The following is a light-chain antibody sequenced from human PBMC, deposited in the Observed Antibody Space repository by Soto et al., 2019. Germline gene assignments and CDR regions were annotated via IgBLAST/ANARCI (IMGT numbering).Light chain of an antibody. CDR1: QSLVYSVGNIF. V-gene: IGKV2-30*01. CDR3: IQATHWPWT. J-gene: IGKJ1*01. Sequence: DVVMTQSPLSLPVTLGQPASISCRSSQSLVYSVGNIFLNWFQQRPGQSPRRLIYKVSDRDSGVPERFSGSGSGSDFTLKISRVEAADVGVYYCIQATHWPWTFGQGTKVEI. CDR2: KVS.